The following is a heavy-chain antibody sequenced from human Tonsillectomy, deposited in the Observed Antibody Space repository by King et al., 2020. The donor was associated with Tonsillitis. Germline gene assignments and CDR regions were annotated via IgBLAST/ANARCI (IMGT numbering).Heavy chain of an antibody. D-gene: IGHD1-26*01. V-gene: IGHV3-23*04. CDR1: GIKFSSYA. Sequence: VQLVESGGGLVQPGGSLRLSCAASGIKFSSYAMSWVRQAPGKGLEWVSVISVSGGSTYYADSVKGRFTISRDNSKNTLYLQMNSLRAEDTAVYYCGKSPRSYYQYFDYWGQGTLVTVSS. J-gene: IGHJ4*02. CDR2: ISVSGGST. CDR3: GKSPRSYYQYFDY.